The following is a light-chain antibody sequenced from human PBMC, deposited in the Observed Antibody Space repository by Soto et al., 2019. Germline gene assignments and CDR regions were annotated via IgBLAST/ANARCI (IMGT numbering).Light chain of an antibody. CDR2: ANT. J-gene: IGLJ2*01. V-gene: IGLV1-40*01. CDR1: SSNIGAGYP. Sequence: QSVLTQSPSVSGAPGQRVTISCTGGSSNIGAGYPVHWYQQLPGTAPKLLIFANTNRPSGVPDRSSGSKSGTSASLAITGLQAEDEADYFCQSYDSRLSVIFGGGTKLTVL. CDR3: QSYDSRLSVI.